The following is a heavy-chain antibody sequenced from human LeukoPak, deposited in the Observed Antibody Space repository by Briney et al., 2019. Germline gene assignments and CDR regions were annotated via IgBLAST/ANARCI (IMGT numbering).Heavy chain of an antibody. V-gene: IGHV1-46*01. J-gene: IGHJ4*02. CDR3: ARHGAEGVDFDY. CDR1: GYTFTSYY. D-gene: IGHD3-3*01. CDR2: INPSGGST. Sequence: ASVKVSCKASGYTFTSYYMHWVRQAPGQGLEWMGIINPSGGSTSYAQKFQGRVAMTRDTSTSTVYMELSSLRSEDTAVYYCARHGAEGVDFDYWGQGTLVTVSS.